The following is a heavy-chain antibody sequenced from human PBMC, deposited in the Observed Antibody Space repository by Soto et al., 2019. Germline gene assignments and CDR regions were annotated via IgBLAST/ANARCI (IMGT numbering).Heavy chain of an antibody. CDR1: GFTFSSYG. CDR3: AKGGIQLSDLDY. V-gene: IGHV3-30*18. D-gene: IGHD5-18*01. J-gene: IGHJ4*02. Sequence: QVQLVESGGGVVQPGRSLRLSCAASGFTFSSYGMHWVRQAPGKGLEWVAVISYDGSNKYYADSVKGRFTISRDNSKNTLYLQMNSLRAEDTAVYYCAKGGIQLSDLDYWGQGTLVTVSS. CDR2: ISYDGSNK.